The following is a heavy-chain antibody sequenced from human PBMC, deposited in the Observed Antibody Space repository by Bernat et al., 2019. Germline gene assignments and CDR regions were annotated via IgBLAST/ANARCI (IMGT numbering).Heavy chain of an antibody. CDR2: SNVYNGNT. Sequence: QVQLVQSGAEVKKPGASLKVSCKASGYTFVNYAITWVRQAPGQGLEWMGWSNVYNGNTKFAQKLQGRVTMTTNTSKSTAYMEMSHLGSDDTAVYYCACGRVYYIHASSYFLFDDWGQRTLVTVS. D-gene: IGHD3-10*01. CDR3: ACGRVYYIHASSYFLFDD. CDR1: GYTFVNYA. J-gene: IGHJ4*02. V-gene: IGHV1-18*01.